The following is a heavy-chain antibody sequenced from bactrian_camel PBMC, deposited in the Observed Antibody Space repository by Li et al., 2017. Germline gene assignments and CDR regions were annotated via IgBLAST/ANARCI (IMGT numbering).Heavy chain of an antibody. J-gene: IGHJ6*01. V-gene: IGHV3S40*01. CDR1: GSTVYAC. D-gene: IGHD6*01. CDR2: IYTRGGST. CDR3: VRGGGSWSFTP. Sequence: DVQLVESGGGSVQAGGSLRPSCAVSGSTVYACMGWFRQVPGKEREGISVIYTRGGSTYYADSVKGRFTISRDNAKNTVYLQMNSLKPEDTAAYYCVRGGGSWSFTPWGQGTQVTVS.